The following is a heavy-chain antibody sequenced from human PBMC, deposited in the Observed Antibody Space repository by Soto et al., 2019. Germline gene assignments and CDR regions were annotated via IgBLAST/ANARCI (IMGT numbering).Heavy chain of an antibody. CDR1: GYMFVTYG. Sequence: ASVKVSCKASGYMFVTYGINWVRQAPGQGLEWMGWISAYNGNTKYAQNLQGRVTMTTDASTSTAYMEMRSLRSDEAAVYYCARDLDGSGSYYTDYWGPGTLVTVSS. V-gene: IGHV1-18*01. CDR3: ARDLDGSGSYYTDY. D-gene: IGHD3-10*01. J-gene: IGHJ4*02. CDR2: ISAYNGNT.